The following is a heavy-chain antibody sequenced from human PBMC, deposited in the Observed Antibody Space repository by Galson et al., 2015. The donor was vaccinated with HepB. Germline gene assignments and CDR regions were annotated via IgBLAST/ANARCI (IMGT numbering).Heavy chain of an antibody. CDR2: INAIFGTA. CDR3: ARAPDYGDYAYYFDH. V-gene: IGHV1-69*13. Sequence: SVKVSCKASGGIFSTYAISWVRQAPGQGLEWVGGINAIFGTANYAQNFQGRVTIIAHGSTSTAYMELRSLRSEDTAVYYCARAPDYGDYAYYFDHWGQGTLVTVSS. CDR1: GGIFSTYA. D-gene: IGHD4-17*01. J-gene: IGHJ4*02.